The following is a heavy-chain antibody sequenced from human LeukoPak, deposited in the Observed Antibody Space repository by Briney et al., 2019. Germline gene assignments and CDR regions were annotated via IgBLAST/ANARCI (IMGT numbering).Heavy chain of an antibody. CDR2: IYYSGST. CDR1: GGSISSGDYY. J-gene: IGHJ4*02. D-gene: IGHD3-3*01. V-gene: IGHV4-30-4*08. CDR3: ARDFGQGFDY. Sequence: SETLSLTCTVSGGSISSGDYYWSWIRQPPGKGLEWIGYIYYSGSTYSNPSLKSRVTISVDTSKNQFSLKLSSVTAADTAVYYCARDFGQGFDYWGQGTLVTVSS.